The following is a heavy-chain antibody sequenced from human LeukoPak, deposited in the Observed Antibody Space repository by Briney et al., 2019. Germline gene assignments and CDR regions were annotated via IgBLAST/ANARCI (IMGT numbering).Heavy chain of an antibody. V-gene: IGHV3-9*01. D-gene: IGHD3-3*01. CDR1: GFTFDDYA. CDR2: ISWNSGSI. CDR3: AKDIGGDFWSGYYLD. Sequence: PGGSLRLSCAASGFTFDDYAMHWVRQAPGKGLEWVSGISWNSGSIGYADCVKGRFTISRDNAKNSLYLQMNSLRAEDTALYYCAKDIGGDFWSGYYLDWGQGTLVTVSS. J-gene: IGHJ4*02.